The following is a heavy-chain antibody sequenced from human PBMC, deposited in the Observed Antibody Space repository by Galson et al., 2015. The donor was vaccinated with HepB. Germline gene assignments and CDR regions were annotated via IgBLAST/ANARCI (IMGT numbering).Heavy chain of an antibody. J-gene: IGHJ4*02. CDR2: ISAYNGNT. V-gene: IGHV1-18*01. Sequence: SCKASGYTFTNYGTSWVRQAPGQGLEWMGWISAYNGNTNYAQKLQGRVTMTTDTSTSTAYMELRSLKSDDTAVYYCARDVLGITFGGVIVLDYWGQGTLVTVSS. D-gene: IGHD3-16*02. CDR3: ARDVLGITFGGVIVLDY. CDR1: GYTFTNYG.